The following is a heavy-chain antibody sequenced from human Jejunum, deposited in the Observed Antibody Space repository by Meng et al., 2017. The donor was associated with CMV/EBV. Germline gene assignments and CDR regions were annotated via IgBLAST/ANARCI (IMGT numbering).Heavy chain of an antibody. V-gene: IGHV3-48*03. CDR1: GLSFSGYE. CDR2: INNGGGTI. Sequence: SGLSFSGYEMSWVRQGPGKGLEWVSYINNGGGTIHYADSVKGRFTSSRDNAKNLLYLEMNSLRVEDTAIYYCATYRGAYGDSDYWGQGTVVTVSS. CDR3: ATYRGAYGDSDY. D-gene: IGHD4-17*01. J-gene: IGHJ4*02.